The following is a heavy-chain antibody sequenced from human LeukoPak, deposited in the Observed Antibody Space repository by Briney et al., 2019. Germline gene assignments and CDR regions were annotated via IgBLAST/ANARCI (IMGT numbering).Heavy chain of an antibody. CDR1: GYTFTSYG. J-gene: IGHJ3*02. D-gene: IGHD4-17*01. Sequence: ASVKVXCKASGYTFTSYGISWVRQAPGQGLEWMGWISAYNGNTNYAQKLQGRVTMTTDTSTSTAYMELRSLRSDDTAVYYCARAYGFLGHPRAFDIWGQGSMVTVSS. V-gene: IGHV1-18*01. CDR2: ISAYNGNT. CDR3: ARAYGFLGHPRAFDI.